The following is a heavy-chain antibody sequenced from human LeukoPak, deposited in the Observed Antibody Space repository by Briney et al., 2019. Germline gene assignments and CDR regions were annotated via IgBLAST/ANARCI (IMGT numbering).Heavy chain of an antibody. Sequence: SETLSLTCAVSGGSISSGGYSWSWIRQPPGKGLEWIGYIYHSGSTYYNPPLKSRVTISVDRSKNQFSLKLSSVTAADTAVYYCARDWRRATPLLLGYWGQGTLVTVSS. D-gene: IGHD5-12*01. CDR1: GGSISSGGYS. CDR3: ARDWRRATPLLLGY. CDR2: IYHSGST. V-gene: IGHV4-30-2*01. J-gene: IGHJ4*02.